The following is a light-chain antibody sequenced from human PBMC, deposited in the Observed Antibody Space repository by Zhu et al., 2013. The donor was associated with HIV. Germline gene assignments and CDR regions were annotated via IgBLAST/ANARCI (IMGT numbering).Light chain of an antibody. Sequence: IQMTQSPSSLSASVGDRVTITCRTSQGVTNSLAWYQQKPGKVPSLLIFDASTLQSGVPSRFSGSGYGTDFTLTISSLQPEDVATYYCQKYNSAPWTFGQGTKVE. V-gene: IGKV1-27*01. CDR1: QGVTNS. CDR2: DAS. J-gene: IGKJ1*01. CDR3: QKYNSAPWT.